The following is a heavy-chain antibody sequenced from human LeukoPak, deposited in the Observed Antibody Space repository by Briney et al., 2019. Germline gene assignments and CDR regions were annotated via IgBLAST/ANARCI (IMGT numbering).Heavy chain of an antibody. CDR3: ARPRGSSPDKYHFDY. D-gene: IGHD1-26*01. V-gene: IGHV3-23*01. J-gene: IGHJ4*02. Sequence: GGSLRLSCAASGCTFSSYAMSWLRQAPGNGLEWVSTISGSGESTYYADSVKGRFTISRDNSKNTRSLQRNSLRAEDTAVYYCARPRGSSPDKYHFDYWGQGTLVTVSS. CDR1: GCTFSSYA. CDR2: ISGSGEST.